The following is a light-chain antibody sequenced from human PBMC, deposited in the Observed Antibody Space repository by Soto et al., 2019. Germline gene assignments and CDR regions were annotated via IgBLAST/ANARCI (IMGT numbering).Light chain of an antibody. J-gene: IGLJ1*01. CDR1: SIDFGSYDY. V-gene: IGLV2-14*03. CDR2: YVD. Sequence: QSSLTQPASVSGSPGQSITISCTGTSIDFGSYDYVSWYLQDPDKAPQLLIYYVDHRPSGVSSRFSGSKSGHTASLTISGLQAEDEGDYYCCSYADGSIYFFGIGTKVTVL. CDR3: CSYADGSIYF.